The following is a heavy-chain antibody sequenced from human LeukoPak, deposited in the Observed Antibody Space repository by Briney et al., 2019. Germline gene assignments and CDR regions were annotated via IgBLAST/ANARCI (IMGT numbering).Heavy chain of an antibody. CDR1: GGSISSNNW. Sequence: SGTLSLTCAVSGGSISSNNWWGWVRQPPGKGLEWIGEIYHSGSPNYNPSLKSRVTISVDKSRNHFSLNLSSVTAADTAVYYCARVNINNWHSCDYWGQGTLVAVSS. D-gene: IGHD1-1*01. J-gene: IGHJ4*02. V-gene: IGHV4-4*02. CDR2: IYHSGSP. CDR3: ARVNINNWHSCDY.